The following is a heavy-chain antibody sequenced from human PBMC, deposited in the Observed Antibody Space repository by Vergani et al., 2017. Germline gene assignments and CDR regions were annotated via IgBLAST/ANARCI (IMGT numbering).Heavy chain of an antibody. V-gene: IGHV1-2*02. CDR2: INPNSGGT. CDR1: GYTFTGYY. Sequence: QVQRVQSGAEVKKPGASVKVSCKAFGYTFTGYYMHGVRQAPGQGLEWVGWINPNSGGTNYAQKFQGRVTLTRDTSIGTAYMELSSLRSEDPAVYYCARGDCGNLTGFRYWGQGGLVTVAA. CDR3: ARGDCGNLTGFRY. D-gene: IGHD3-9*01. J-gene: IGHJ4*02.